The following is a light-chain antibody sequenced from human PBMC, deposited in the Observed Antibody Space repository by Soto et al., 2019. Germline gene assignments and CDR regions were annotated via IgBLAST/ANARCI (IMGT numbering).Light chain of an antibody. J-gene: IGKJ4*01. CDR1: QSVSSK. V-gene: IGKV3-15*01. CDR3: QQYDKWPLT. Sequence: EIVMTQSPATLSVSPGERATLSCRASQSVSSKLAWYQQKVGQAPRLLIYGASTRAAGIPARFSGSGSGTEFTLTISILQSEDFEVYYCQQYDKWPLTFGGGAKVEIK. CDR2: GAS.